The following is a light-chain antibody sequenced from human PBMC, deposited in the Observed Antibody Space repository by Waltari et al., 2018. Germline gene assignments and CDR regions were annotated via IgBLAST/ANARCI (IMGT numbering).Light chain of an antibody. CDR2: AAS. J-gene: IGKJ2*01. Sequence: DIHMTQSPSSLSASVGDRVTITCRASQGIGNSLAWYQQNPGKAPQLLLYAASNLESGVPSRFSGSGSGTDYTLTITSLQPEDFATYYCQQYYSTPHTCGQGTKLEIK. CDR1: QGIGNS. CDR3: QQYYSTPHT. V-gene: IGKV1-NL1*01.